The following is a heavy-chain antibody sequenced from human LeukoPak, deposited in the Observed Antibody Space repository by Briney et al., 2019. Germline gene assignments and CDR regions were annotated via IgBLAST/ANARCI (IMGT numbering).Heavy chain of an antibody. D-gene: IGHD3-22*01. J-gene: IGHJ4*02. V-gene: IGHV3-30-3*01. Sequence: GRSLRLSCAASGFTFSSYAMHWVRQAPGKGLEWVAVISYDGSNKYYADSVKGRFTISRDNSKNTLYLQMNSLRAEDTAVYYYAKVNYYDSSGYYYYWGQGTLVTVSS. CDR1: GFTFSSYA. CDR3: AKVNYYDSSGYYYY. CDR2: ISYDGSNK.